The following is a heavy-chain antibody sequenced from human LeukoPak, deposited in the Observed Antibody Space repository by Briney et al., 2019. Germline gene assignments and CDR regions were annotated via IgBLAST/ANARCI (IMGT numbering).Heavy chain of an antibody. J-gene: IGHJ5*02. CDR1: GFTFSGYT. D-gene: IGHD3-3*01. CDR2: ISSSSGNV. CDR3: VSDLCGGDDQ. Sequence: TGGSLRLSCEASGFTFSGYTMNWVRQAPGKGLEWVAAISSSSGNVYYADSVKGRFTISRDNAKDTLYLQMSSLRDEDTAVYYCVSDLCGGDDQWGRGTLVTVSS. V-gene: IGHV3-21*01.